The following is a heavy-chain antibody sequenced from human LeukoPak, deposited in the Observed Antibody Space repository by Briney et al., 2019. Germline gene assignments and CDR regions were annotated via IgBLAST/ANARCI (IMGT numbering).Heavy chain of an antibody. V-gene: IGHV1-46*01. CDR3: ARSNSGSYFDTDYFDY. CDR1: GYTFTSYY. CDR2: INPSGGST. D-gene: IGHD1-26*01. J-gene: IGHJ4*02. Sequence: GAAVKVPSMPSGYTFTSYYMHGVRQPPGQGLEWMGIINPSGGSTSYAQKFQDRVTMTRDTSTSTVYMELSSLRSEDTAVYYCARSNSGSYFDTDYFDYWGQGPVVSVSS.